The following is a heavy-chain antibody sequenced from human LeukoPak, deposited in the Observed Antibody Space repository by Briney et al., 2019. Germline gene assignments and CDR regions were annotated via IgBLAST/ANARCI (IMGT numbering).Heavy chain of an antibody. V-gene: IGHV3-21*01. CDR3: ARGVFGGVIVPFDY. J-gene: IGHJ4*02. D-gene: IGHD3-16*02. Sequence: GGSLRLSCAASGFTFSSYSMNWVRQAPGKGLEWVSSISSSSSYTYYADSVKGRFTISRDKAKNSLYLQMNSLRAEDTAVYYCARGVFGGVIVPFDYWGQGTLVTVSS. CDR2: ISSSSSYT. CDR1: GFTFSSYS.